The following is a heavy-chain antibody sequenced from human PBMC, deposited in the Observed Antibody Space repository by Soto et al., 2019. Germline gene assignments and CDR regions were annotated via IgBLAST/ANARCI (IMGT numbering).Heavy chain of an antibody. CDR1: GFTFSSYA. CDR3: AKGQNYYDSRSSRMFDY. J-gene: IGHJ4*02. V-gene: IGHV3-23*01. Sequence: AVGSLRLSCAVSGFTFSSYALSWVRQAPGKGLEWVSSISGSGGSTHYADSVRGRFTISRDNSKKTLYLQINRLRTEDTAVYYCAKGQNYYDSRSSRMFDYWGQGTLVTVSS. D-gene: IGHD3-22*01. CDR2: ISGSGGST.